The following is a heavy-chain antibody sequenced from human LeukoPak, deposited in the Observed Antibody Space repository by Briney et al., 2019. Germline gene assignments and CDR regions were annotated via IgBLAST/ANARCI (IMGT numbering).Heavy chain of an antibody. D-gene: IGHD6-13*01. CDR3: ARRQAESIAAAGIIDY. CDR2: INHSGST. V-gene: IGHV4-34*01. CDR1: GGSFSGYY. Sequence: SETLSLTCAVYGGSFSGYYWSWIRQPPGKGLEWTGEINHSGSTNYNPSLKSRVTISVDTSKNQFSLKLSSVTAADTAVYYCARRQAESIAAAGIIDYWGQGTLVTVSS. J-gene: IGHJ4*02.